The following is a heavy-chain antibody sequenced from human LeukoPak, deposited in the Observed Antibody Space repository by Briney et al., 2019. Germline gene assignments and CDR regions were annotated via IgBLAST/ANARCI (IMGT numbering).Heavy chain of an antibody. CDR2: IKSKTDGGTT. V-gene: IGHV3-15*01. J-gene: IGHJ4*02. Sequence: GGSLRLSCAASGFTFSNAWMSWVRQAPGKGLEWVGRIKSKTDGGTTDYGAPVKGRFTISRDDSKNTLYLQMNSLKTEDTAVYYCTTAYYYGSGSRGFDYWGQGTLVTVSS. CDR1: GFTFSNAW. CDR3: TTAYYYGSGSRGFDY. D-gene: IGHD3-10*01.